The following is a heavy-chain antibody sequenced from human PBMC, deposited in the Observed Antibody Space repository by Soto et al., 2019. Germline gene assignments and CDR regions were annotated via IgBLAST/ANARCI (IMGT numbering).Heavy chain of an antibody. CDR1: GFTFSSYW. CDR3: ARECEGYCGETIPVY. D-gene: IGHD2-21*01. CDR2: INQDGSKK. J-gene: IGHJ4*02. Sequence: EVQLVESGGGLVQPGGSLRLSCAASGFTFSSYWMSWVRQAPGKGLEWVVNINQDGSKKYYVDSVKGRFSISRDNARNSLYLLMNSLRAEDTAVYYCARECEGYCGETIPVYWGQGTLVTVSS. V-gene: IGHV3-7*01.